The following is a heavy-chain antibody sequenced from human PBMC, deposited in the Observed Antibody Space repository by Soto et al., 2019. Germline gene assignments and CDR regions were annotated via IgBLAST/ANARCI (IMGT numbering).Heavy chain of an antibody. J-gene: IGHJ5*02. V-gene: IGHV1-18*04. CDR1: GYTFTRYS. CDR2: ISNYNGDT. D-gene: IGHD6-19*01. Sequence: QVQLVQSGAEVKKPGASVQVSCKASGYTFTRYSINWVRQAPGQGLEWVGWISNYNGDTKYAPKFQGRVTLTTDTSTTTTYMDLRSLTSDDTAVYFCARGDSTGSPTGWFDPWGQGTLVTVSS. CDR3: ARGDSTGSPTGWFDP.